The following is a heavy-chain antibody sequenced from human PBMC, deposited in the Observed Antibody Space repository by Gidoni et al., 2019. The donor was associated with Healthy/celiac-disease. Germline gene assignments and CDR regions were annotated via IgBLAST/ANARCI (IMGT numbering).Heavy chain of an antibody. J-gene: IGHJ4*02. CDR1: GFTFSSYW. CDR2: IKQDGSEK. CDR3: ARGRRARKRYCSSTSCYTGYYFDY. Sequence: EVQLVASGGGLVQPGGSLRLSCAASGFTFSSYWMSWVRPGPGKGLEWVANIKQDGSEKYYVDSVKGRFTISRDNAKNSLYLQMNSLRAEDTAVYYCARGRRARKRYCSSTSCYTGYYFDYWGQGTLVTVSS. D-gene: IGHD2-2*02. V-gene: IGHV3-7*03.